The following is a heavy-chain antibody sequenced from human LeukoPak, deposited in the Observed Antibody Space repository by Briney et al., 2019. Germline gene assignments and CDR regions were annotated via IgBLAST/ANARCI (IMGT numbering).Heavy chain of an antibody. D-gene: IGHD3-22*01. CDR2: ISGSGGST. Sequence: GGSLRLSCAASGFTFSSYAMSWVRQAPGKGLEWVSAISGSGGSTYYADSVKGRFTISRDNSKNTLYLQMNSLRAEDTAVYYCAKDQRGYYDSSGYGDYWGQGTLVTVSS. CDR3: AKDQRGYYDSSGYGDY. V-gene: IGHV3-23*01. CDR1: GFTFSSYA. J-gene: IGHJ4*02.